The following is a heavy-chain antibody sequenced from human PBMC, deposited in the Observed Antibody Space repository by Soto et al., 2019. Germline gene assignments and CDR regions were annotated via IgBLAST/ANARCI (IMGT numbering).Heavy chain of an antibody. V-gene: IGHV1-69*01. J-gene: IGHJ4*02. CDR2: IIPIFGTA. Sequence: QVQLVQSGAEVKKPGSSVKVSCKASGGTFSSYAISWVRQAPGQGLEWMGGIIPIFGTANYAQKFQGRVTITADESTSTADMELSSLRSEDTAVYYCARDIPGGYYYDSSGYDYWGQGTLVTVSS. CDR1: GGTFSSYA. CDR3: ARDIPGGYYYDSSGYDY. D-gene: IGHD3-22*01.